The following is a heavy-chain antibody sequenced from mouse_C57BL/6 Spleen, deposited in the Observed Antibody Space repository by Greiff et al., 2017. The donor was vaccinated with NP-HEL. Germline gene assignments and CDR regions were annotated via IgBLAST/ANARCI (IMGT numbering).Heavy chain of an antibody. V-gene: IGHV2-9*02. D-gene: IGHD1-3*01. CDR2: IWAGGST. J-gene: IGHJ2*01. CDR3: ARLEDI. Sequence: QVQLQQSGPGLVAPSQSLSITCTVSGFSLTSYGVHWVRQPPGKGLEWLGVIWAGGSTNYNSDLMSRLSISKDNSKSQVFLKMNNLQTDDTAKYYCARLEDIWGQGTTLTVSS. CDR1: GFSLTSYG.